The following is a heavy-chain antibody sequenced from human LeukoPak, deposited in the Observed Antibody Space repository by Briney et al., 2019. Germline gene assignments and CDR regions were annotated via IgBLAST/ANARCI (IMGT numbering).Heavy chain of an antibody. CDR2: ITPVFGAA. CDR3: ARASHNCGKKYTVFDV. J-gene: IGHJ3*01. CDR1: GGDFREFA. D-gene: IGHD2-21*01. Sequence: GASVKVSCKASGGDFREFAISWVRQAPGDGLEWMGRITPVFGAAKYAQKFEGRVTITLDGPTNTAYMEMTSLKSDDTGVYFCARASHNCGKKYTVFDVWGQGTRVIVSS. V-gene: IGHV1-69*15.